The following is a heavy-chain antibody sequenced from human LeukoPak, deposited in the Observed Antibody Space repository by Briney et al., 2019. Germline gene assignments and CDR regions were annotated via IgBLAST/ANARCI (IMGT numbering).Heavy chain of an antibody. CDR2: IKQDGSEE. D-gene: IGHD5-18*01. V-gene: IGHV3-7*01. CDR1: GFTITNYW. Sequence: PGGSLRLSCAASGFTITNYWMSWVRQAPGKGPEWVANIKQDGSEEYYADSVKGRFTISRDNGKNSLSLQMNSLRAEDTAVYYCARWAGVTDYWGQGTLVTVSS. J-gene: IGHJ4*02. CDR3: ARWAGVTDY.